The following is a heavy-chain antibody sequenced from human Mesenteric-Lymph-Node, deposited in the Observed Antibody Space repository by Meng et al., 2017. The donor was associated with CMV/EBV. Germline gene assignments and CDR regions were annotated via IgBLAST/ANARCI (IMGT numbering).Heavy chain of an antibody. CDR1: GYTLSKLS. CDR2: FDPEEGKT. J-gene: IGHJ4*02. V-gene: IGHV1-24*01. D-gene: IGHD1-26*01. CDR3: AAPPDKVGATLFDY. Sequence: KVYGYTLSKLSMHWVRQSPGKGLEWMGGFDPEEGKTVFAQKFQGRVTVTEDTSTDTAYMELSSLRSDDTAVYYCAAPPDKVGATLFDYWGQGTLVTVSS.